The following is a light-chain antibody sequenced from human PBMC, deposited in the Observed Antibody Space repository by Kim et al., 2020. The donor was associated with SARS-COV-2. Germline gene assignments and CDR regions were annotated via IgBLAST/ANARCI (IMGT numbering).Light chain of an antibody. Sequence: QSALTQPASVSGSPGQSITISCTGTSSDVGGYTYVSWYQQYPGKAPKVMIYDVTQRPSGVSNRFSGSKSANTASLTISGLQVEDEADYYCCSYTSSSTFVFGTGTTVTVL. CDR3: CSYTSSSTFV. CDR1: SSDVGGYTY. CDR2: DVT. J-gene: IGLJ1*01. V-gene: IGLV2-14*03.